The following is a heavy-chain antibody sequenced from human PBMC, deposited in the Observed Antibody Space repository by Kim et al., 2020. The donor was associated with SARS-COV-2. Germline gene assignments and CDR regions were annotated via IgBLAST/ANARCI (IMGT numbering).Heavy chain of an antibody. J-gene: IGHJ6*03. D-gene: IGHD1-26*01. CDR2: INPNSGDT. CDR1: GYTFTGYD. Sequence: ASVKVSCKASGYTFTGYDMHWVRQAPGQGLEWMGRINPNSGDTNYAQKFQGRVTMTRDTSISTAYMELSRLRSDDTAVYYCARGGGWEPLLYYYYYMDVWGKGPTHTVPS. V-gene: IGHV1-2*06. CDR3: ARGGGWEPLLYYYYYMDV.